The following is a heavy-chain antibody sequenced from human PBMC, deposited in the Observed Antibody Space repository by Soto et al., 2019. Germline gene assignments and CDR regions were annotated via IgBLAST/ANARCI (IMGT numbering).Heavy chain of an antibody. CDR2: IYWNDEQ. Sequence: QITLKESGPTLVKPTQTLTLTCTFSGFSLTSGVVGVGWIRQPPGEALEWLALIYWNDEQYYNPSLRNRLTITRDTSKNQVVLTLTNMDPVDTATYYCAHRLPGPSGYDVWGLGTTVTGAS. V-gene: IGHV2-5*01. J-gene: IGHJ6*02. CDR3: AHRLPGPSGYDV. D-gene: IGHD6-13*01. CDR1: GFSLTSGVVG.